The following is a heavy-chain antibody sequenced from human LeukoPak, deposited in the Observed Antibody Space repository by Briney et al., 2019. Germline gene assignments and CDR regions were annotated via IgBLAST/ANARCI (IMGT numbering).Heavy chain of an antibody. V-gene: IGHV4-39*07. CDR1: GGSISTTSHY. J-gene: IGHJ4*02. CDR2: LFHSGST. CDR3: ATDQEFYFDY. Sequence: SETLSLTCTVSGGSISTTSHYWAWIRQSPGKGLEWLGTLFHSGSTNYNPSLKSRVTMSVDKSKNQLSLKLTSATAADTAVYYCATDQEFYFDYWGQGTLVTVSS.